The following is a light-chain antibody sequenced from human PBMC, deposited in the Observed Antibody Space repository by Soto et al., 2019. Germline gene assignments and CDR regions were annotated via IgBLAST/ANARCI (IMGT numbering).Light chain of an antibody. Sequence: EIVLTQFPGTLSLSPGERATLSCRASQSVGSNYLAWYQQRPGQPPNLLIFGASHRAPDIPDRFSGSGSGTDFTLTISRLEPEDFAVYYCQQYGSSPYTFGRGTKVDIK. CDR3: QQYGSSPYT. V-gene: IGKV3-20*01. CDR1: QSVGSNY. CDR2: GAS. J-gene: IGKJ2*01.